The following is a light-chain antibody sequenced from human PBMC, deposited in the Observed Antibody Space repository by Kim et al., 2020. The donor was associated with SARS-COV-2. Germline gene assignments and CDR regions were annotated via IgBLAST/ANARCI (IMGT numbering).Light chain of an antibody. CDR3: AAWDDSLSGWV. Sequence: GQRVTIFCSGSSSNIGNNYVYWYQHLPGTAPKLLLYRNNERPSEVPDRFSGSKSGASASLAISGLRAEDESDYYCAAWDDSLSGWVFGGGTKVTVL. CDR2: RNN. V-gene: IGLV1-47*01. CDR1: SSNIGNNY. J-gene: IGLJ3*02.